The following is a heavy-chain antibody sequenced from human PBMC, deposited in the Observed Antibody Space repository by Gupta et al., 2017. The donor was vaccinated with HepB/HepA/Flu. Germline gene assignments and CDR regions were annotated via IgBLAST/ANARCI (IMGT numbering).Heavy chain of an antibody. D-gene: IGHD6-13*01. CDR2: ISWNSGII. V-gene: IGHV3-9*01. J-gene: IGHJ3*02. CDR3: AKDELRTGYSSSWYRGNAFDI. CDR1: GFPFDDYA. Sequence: EVQLLESGGGLVQPGRSLRLSCAASGFPFDDYAMHWVRQAPGQGLEWVSGISWNSGIIGYADSVKGRFTIYRDNAKNSLYLQMNSLRAEDTALYYCAKDELRTGYSSSWYRGNAFDIWGQGTMVTVSS.